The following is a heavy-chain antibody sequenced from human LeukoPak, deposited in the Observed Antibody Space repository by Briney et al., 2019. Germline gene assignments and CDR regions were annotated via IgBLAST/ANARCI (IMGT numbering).Heavy chain of an antibody. V-gene: IGHV3-15*01. Sequence: GGSLRLSCAASGFTFNNAWMSWVRQAPGKGLEWVGRIKRKTDGGTTDYAAPVKGRFTISTDDSKNTLYLQMNSLKTEDAAVYFCTTRTVTTGFDYWGQGTLVTVSS. J-gene: IGHJ4*02. CDR3: TTRTVTTGFDY. CDR1: GFTFNNAW. D-gene: IGHD4-17*01. CDR2: IKRKTDGGTT.